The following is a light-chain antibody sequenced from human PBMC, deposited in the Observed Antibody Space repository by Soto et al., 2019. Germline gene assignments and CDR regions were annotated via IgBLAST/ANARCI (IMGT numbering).Light chain of an antibody. Sequence: EIVLTQSPATLSLSPGERATLSCRASQRVSSYLAWYQQKPGQAPRLLIYDASNRATGIPARFSGSGSGTDFTLTIISLEPEDFSVYYCHQRSNWPRTFGPGTKVDIK. CDR3: HQRSNWPRT. CDR2: DAS. V-gene: IGKV3-11*01. J-gene: IGKJ3*01. CDR1: QRVSSY.